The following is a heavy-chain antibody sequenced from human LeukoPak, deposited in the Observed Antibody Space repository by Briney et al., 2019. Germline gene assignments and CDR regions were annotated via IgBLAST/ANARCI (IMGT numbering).Heavy chain of an antibody. CDR3: AKYFTSGSYYKLPH. CDR2: ISGSGAYT. V-gene: IGHV3-23*01. J-gene: IGHJ1*01. Sequence: TVGSLRLSCATSGFTFSGYAMSWVRQAPGKGLEWVSTISGSGAYTYYADSVRGRFTISRDTSKNTLYLQMNSLRAEDTAIYYCAKYFTSGSYYKLPHWGQGTLVTVSS. D-gene: IGHD3-10*01. CDR1: GFTFSGYA.